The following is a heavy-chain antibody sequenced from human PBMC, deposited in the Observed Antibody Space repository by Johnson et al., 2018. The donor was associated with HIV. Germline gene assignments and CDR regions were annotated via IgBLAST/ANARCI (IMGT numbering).Heavy chain of an antibody. Sequence: VQLVESGGGTVQPGGSLRLSCAASGFSVSDSWMHWVRQAPGKGLVWVSRINNDGSATSYADSVKGRFTISRDNAKNTMYLQMNSLRAEDAAKYYCAKAQGLADDCFNGWGQGTVVTVSS. V-gene: IGHV3-74*02. CDR1: GFSVSDSW. CDR2: INNDGSAT. D-gene: IGHD3/OR15-3a*01. J-gene: IGHJ3*01. CDR3: AKAQGLADDCFNG.